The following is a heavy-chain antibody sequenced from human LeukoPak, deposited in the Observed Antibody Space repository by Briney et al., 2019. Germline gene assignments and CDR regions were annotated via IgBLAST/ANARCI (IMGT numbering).Heavy chain of an antibody. Sequence: ASVKVSCKASGGTFSSYAISWVRQAPGQGLEWMGGIIPIFGTANYAQKFQGGVTITADESTSTAYMELSSLRSEDTAVYYCATQREYYDILTGYSPTYYYYGMDVWGQGTTVTVSS. D-gene: IGHD3-9*01. J-gene: IGHJ6*02. CDR1: GGTFSSYA. CDR2: IIPIFGTA. CDR3: ATQREYYDILTGYSPTYYYYGMDV. V-gene: IGHV1-69*13.